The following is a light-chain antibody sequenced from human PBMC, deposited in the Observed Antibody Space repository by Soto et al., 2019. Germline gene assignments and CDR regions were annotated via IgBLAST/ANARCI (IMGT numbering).Light chain of an antibody. CDR3: SSYTSSSTLVV. CDR1: SSDVGGYNY. V-gene: IGLV2-14*01. CDR2: DVS. J-gene: IGLJ2*01. Sequence: QSALTQPASVSGSPGQSITISCTGTSSDVGGYNYVSWYQQHPGNAPKLMIYDVSNRPPGVSNRFSGSKSGNTASLTISGLQAEDEADYYCSSYTSSSTLVVFGGGTKLTVL.